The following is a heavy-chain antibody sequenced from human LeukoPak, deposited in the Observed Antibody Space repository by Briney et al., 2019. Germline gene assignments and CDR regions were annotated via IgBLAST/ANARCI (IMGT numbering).Heavy chain of an antibody. Sequence: SETLSLTCTVSGGSISSYYWSWIRQPPGKGLEWIGYIYYSGSTNYSPSLKSRVTISVDTSKNQFSLKLSSVTAADTAVYYCARDETSNTAMVAGAFDIWGQGTMVTVSS. D-gene: IGHD5-18*01. CDR2: IYYSGST. CDR3: ARDETSNTAMVAGAFDI. J-gene: IGHJ3*02. V-gene: IGHV4-59*01. CDR1: GGSISSYY.